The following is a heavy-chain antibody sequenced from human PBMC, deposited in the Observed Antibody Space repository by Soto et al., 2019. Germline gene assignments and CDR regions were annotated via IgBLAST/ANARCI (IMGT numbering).Heavy chain of an antibody. D-gene: IGHD3-10*01. V-gene: IGHV1-69*08. Sequence: QVQLLQSGPEVKKPGSSVKVSCKASRDTFNTYTITWVRQAPGQGLEWMGRIIPRTDIANYAQKFQDRVSIPADRSTRPANMELSSLRFDDTAVYYCARDYYYGSGSSMDIFDYWGQGTMVTVTS. CDR3: ARDYYYGSGSSMDIFDY. CDR1: RDTFNTYT. CDR2: IIPRTDIA. J-gene: IGHJ4*02.